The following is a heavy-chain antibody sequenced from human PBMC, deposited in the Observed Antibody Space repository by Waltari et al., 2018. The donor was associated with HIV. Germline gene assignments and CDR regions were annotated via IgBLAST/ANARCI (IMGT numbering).Heavy chain of an antibody. CDR2: ISGSGGST. J-gene: IGHJ3*02. V-gene: IGHV3-23*01. D-gene: IGHD3-22*01. CDR1: GVTFSNFA. Sequence: EVQLLESGGGLVQPGGSLRLSCAAPGVTFSNFAMSWVRQAPGKGLEWVSSISGSGGSTYYADSVKGRFTVSRDNSKDTLFLQMNSLRAEDTALYYCAKEGIIVITDAFDIWGQGTMVIVSS. CDR3: AKEGIIVITDAFDI.